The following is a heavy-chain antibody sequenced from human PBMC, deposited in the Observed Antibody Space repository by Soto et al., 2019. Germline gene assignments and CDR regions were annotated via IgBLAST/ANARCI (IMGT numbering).Heavy chain of an antibody. CDR2: ISRDGSNK. V-gene: IGHV3-30-3*01. CDR3: ARSRNGAVPDSINF. D-gene: IGHD2-8*01. J-gene: IGHJ4*02. CDR1: GFTFSRYA. Sequence: GGSLRLSCAASGFTFSRYAMHWVRQAPGEGLEWVAVISRDGSNKYYGYSVKGRFTVSRDNSNNTLYLSMTSLRPDDTSVFYCARSRNGAVPDSINFWGQGTLVTVSS.